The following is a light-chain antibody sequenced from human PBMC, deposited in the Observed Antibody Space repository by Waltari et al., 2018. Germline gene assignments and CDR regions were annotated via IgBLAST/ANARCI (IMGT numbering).Light chain of an antibody. CDR2: LDD. Sequence: QSVLTQPPSLSGTPGQRVTISCSGSSSNTGTTYVFWYQQFPGRAPQPLIYLDDHRPXXXXXXXXASKSGSSSSLTISGLRPEDEADYHCAGWDDSLTGVIFGGGTKLTV. V-gene: IGLV1-47*01. CDR1: SSNTGTTY. CDR3: AGWDDSLTGVI. J-gene: IGLJ2*01.